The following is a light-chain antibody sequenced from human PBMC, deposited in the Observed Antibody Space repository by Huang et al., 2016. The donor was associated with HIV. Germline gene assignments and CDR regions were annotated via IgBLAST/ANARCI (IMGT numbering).Light chain of an antibody. CDR3: QQYNDWPWT. J-gene: IGKJ1*01. Sequence: EIVMTQSPGTLSVSPGERATLPCRASQGVSNEVAWFQQKPGQAPRLPSYGANIRASGTPAGFSGSGSGTEFTLTISSLQSEDFAIYYCQQYNDWPWTFGQGTKVEIK. CDR2: GAN. CDR1: QGVSNE. V-gene: IGKV3-15*01.